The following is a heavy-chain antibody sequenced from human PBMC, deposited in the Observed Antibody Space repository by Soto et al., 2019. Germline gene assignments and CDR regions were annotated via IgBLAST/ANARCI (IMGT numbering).Heavy chain of an antibody. J-gene: IGHJ5*01. Sequence: GESLKISCAASGFTSSYYAMSWVRQAPGEGLEWVSGITDSGSSTFYADSVKGRFTISRDNSRNTLYLQMNRLRAEDTAVYYCAKQGGRVFDSWGQGTLVTVSS. CDR3: AKQGGRVFDS. CDR2: ITDSGSST. CDR1: GFTSSYYA. V-gene: IGHV3-23*01.